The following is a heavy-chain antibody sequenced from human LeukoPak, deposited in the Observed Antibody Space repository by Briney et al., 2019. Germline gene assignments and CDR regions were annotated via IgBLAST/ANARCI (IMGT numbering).Heavy chain of an antibody. CDR2: TYYSETT. D-gene: IGHD2-2*01. Sequence: SETLSLTCTVSGGSINSANYYWCWLRQPPGEGLEWIGSTYYSETTYDNPSLKSRVTISIETSKNQFSLKLSSVTAADTAVYYCARSTAALYYYSYYMDVWGKGTTVTVSS. CDR1: GGSINSANYY. V-gene: IGHV4-39*01. J-gene: IGHJ6*03. CDR3: ARSTAALYYYSYYMDV.